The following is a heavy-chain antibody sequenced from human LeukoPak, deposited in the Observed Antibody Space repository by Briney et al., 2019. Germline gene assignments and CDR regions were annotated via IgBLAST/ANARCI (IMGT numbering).Heavy chain of an antibody. Sequence: GASVKVSCKASGYTFTSYGISWVRQAPGHGLEWMGWISAYNGNTNYAQKLQGRVTMTTDTSTSTAYMELRSLRSDDTAVYYCARIVDPYYDILTGYYSPGYFDYWGQGTLVTVSS. D-gene: IGHD3-9*01. J-gene: IGHJ4*02. CDR3: ARIVDPYYDILTGYYSPGYFDY. CDR2: ISAYNGNT. V-gene: IGHV1-18*01. CDR1: GYTFTSYG.